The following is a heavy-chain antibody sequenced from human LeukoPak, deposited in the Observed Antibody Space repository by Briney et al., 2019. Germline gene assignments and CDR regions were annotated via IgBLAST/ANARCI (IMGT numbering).Heavy chain of an antibody. CDR3: ARVGVVRGEDY. CDR2: IYYSGST. V-gene: IGHV4-31*03. D-gene: IGHD2-21*01. CDR1: GGSISSGGYY. J-gene: IGHJ4*02. Sequence: PSETLSLTCTVSGGSISSGGYYWSWIRQHPGKGLEWIGYIYYSGSTYYNPSLKSRVTISVDTSKNQFSLKLSSVTAADTAVYYCARVGVVRGEDYWGQGTLVTVSS.